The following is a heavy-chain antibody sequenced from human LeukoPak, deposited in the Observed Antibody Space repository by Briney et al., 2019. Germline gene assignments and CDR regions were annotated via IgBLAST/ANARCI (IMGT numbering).Heavy chain of an antibody. V-gene: IGHV3-48*04. Sequence: GGSLRLSCAASGFTFSSYSMNWVRQAPGKGLEWVSFISSSSSTIYYADSVKGRFTISRDNAKNSLYPQMNSLRAEDTAVYYCARDRGGSYSAIDYWGQGTLVTVSS. CDR1: GFTFSSYS. CDR2: ISSSSSTI. J-gene: IGHJ4*02. CDR3: ARDRGGSYSAIDY. D-gene: IGHD1-26*01.